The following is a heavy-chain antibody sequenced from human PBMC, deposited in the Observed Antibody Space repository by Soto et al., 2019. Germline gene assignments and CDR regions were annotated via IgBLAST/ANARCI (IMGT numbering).Heavy chain of an antibody. V-gene: IGHV3-74*01. CDR3: AKDRGEEGLKFLEWFGGMDV. Sequence: GSLRLSCAASGSTVSNYWMNWVRQAPGKGLVWVSHIKNDGTTSYADSVEGRFTVSRDDAKNSFYLQMNSLRADDTAVYYCAKDRGEEGLKFLEWFGGMDVWGHGTTVTVSS. D-gene: IGHD3-3*01. CDR1: GSTVSNYW. CDR2: IKNDGTT. J-gene: IGHJ6*02.